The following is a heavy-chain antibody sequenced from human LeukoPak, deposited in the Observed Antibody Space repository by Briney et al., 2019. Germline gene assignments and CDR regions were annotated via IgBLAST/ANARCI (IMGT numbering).Heavy chain of an antibody. CDR2: INPNSGGT. Sequence: ASVTVSCKASGYTFTGYYMHWVRQAPGQGLEWMGWINPNSGGTNYAQKFQGRVTMTRDTSISTAYMELSRLRSDDTAVYYCARDYSSGWYPPGYYYYGMDVWGQGTTVTVSS. CDR1: GYTFTGYY. D-gene: IGHD6-19*01. V-gene: IGHV1-2*02. J-gene: IGHJ6*02. CDR3: ARDYSSGWYPPGYYYYGMDV.